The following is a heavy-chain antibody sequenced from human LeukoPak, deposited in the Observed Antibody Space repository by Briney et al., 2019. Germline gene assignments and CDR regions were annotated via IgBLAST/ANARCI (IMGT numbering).Heavy chain of an antibody. J-gene: IGHJ5*02. V-gene: IGHV3-30*02. D-gene: IGHD3-10*01. CDR1: GFTFSRYW. Sequence: GGSLRLSCVASGFTFSRYWMHWVRQAPGKGLEWVAFIRYDGSIKYYTDSVKDRFTVSRDNSKNTLYLQMNSLRAEDTAVYYCAKDYSKTSYYGSGTYYRPKWFDPWGQGTLLTVSS. CDR2: IRYDGSIK. CDR3: AKDYSKTSYYGSGTYYRPKWFDP.